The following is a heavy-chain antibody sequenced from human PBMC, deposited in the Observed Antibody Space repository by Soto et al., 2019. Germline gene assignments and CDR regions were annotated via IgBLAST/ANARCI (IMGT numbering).Heavy chain of an antibody. CDR1: GGSISRGGYS. CDR3: ARDKITGLFDY. V-gene: IGHV4-30-2*01. CDR2: IYHSGST. Sequence: SETLSLTCAVSGGSISRGGYSWSWIRQPPGKGLEWIGYIYHSGSTYYNPSLKSRVTMSEDRSKNQFSLKLSSVTAADTAVYYCARDKITGLFDYWGQGTLVTVSS. D-gene: IGHD2-8*02. J-gene: IGHJ4*02.